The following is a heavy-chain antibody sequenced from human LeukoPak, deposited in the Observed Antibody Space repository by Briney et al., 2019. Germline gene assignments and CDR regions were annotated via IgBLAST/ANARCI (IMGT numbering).Heavy chain of an antibody. CDR2: IYYSGST. V-gene: IGHV4-59*01. CDR3: ARRTTITANGAFDI. J-gene: IGHJ3*02. Sequence: SETLSLTCTVSGASISSYYWSWIRQPPGKGLEWIGHIYYSGSTNYNPSLKSRVTISLDTSKNHFSLKLSSVTAADTGVYYCARRTTITANGAFDIWGQGTMVTVSS. D-gene: IGHD5-18*01. CDR1: GASISSYY.